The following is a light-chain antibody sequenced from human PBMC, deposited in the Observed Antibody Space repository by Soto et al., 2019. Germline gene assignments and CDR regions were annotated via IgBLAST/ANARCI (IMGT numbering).Light chain of an antibody. J-gene: IGLJ1*01. CDR1: ISNIGNNY. CDR3: ASWDHSLSGYV. Sequence: QSVLTQPRSVSAAPAQMVTISCSGTISNIGNNYVSWYQQLPGAAPTLLIYESNRRPTGIPDRFSGSKSATSATLDITGLQTGDEADYYCASWDHSLSGYVFGSGTKVTVL. CDR2: ESN. V-gene: IGLV1-51*02.